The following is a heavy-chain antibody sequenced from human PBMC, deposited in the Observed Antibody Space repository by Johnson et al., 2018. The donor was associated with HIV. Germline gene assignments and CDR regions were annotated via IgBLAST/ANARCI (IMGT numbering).Heavy chain of an antibody. CDR1: GFTFSNAW. CDR3: TTDRATYDAFDI. CDR2: IKSKTDGGTT. Sequence: MQLVESGGGLVHPGGSLRLSCAASGFTFSNAWMSWVRQAPGKGLEWVGRIKSKTDGGTTDYAAPVKGRFIISRDDAKHTLYLQMNSLKSEDTAVYYCTTDRATYDAFDIWGQGTMVTVSS. J-gene: IGHJ3*02. D-gene: IGHD1-26*01. V-gene: IGHV3-15*01.